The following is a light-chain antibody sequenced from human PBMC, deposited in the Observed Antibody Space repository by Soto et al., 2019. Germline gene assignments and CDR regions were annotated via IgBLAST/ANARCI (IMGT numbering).Light chain of an antibody. V-gene: IGLV2-23*01. J-gene: IGLJ1*01. Sequence: QSVLTQPASVSGSLGQSITISCTGSSSDVGTYYFVSWYQQHPGKVPKLMIYEGTKRPSGVSDRFSGSKPGNTASMTISGLQAEDEANYYCCSYAGNNIFVFETGTKVTVL. CDR1: SSDVGTYYF. CDR3: CSYAGNNIFV. CDR2: EGT.